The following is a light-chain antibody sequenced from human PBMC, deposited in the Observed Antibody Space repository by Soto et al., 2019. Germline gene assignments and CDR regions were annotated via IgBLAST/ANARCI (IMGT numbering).Light chain of an antibody. CDR1: RNINGNY. Sequence: EILITQSPATLSVSPGERATLSCRASRNINGNYLGWYQLKRGQAPRLLIYGTSTRATGIPDRFSGSGSGTEFTLTISRLEPEDFAVDYCQQYGSSTQTFGQGTKVDIK. CDR3: QQYGSSTQT. CDR2: GTS. V-gene: IGKV3-20*01. J-gene: IGKJ1*01.